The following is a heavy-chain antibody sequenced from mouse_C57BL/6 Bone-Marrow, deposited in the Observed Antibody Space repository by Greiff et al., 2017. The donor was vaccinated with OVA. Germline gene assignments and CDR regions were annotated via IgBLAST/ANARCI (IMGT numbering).Heavy chain of an antibody. CDR2: INPSSGYT. J-gene: IGHJ2*01. D-gene: IGHD2-1*01. V-gene: IGHV1-7*01. CDR3: ARGIYYASYYFDY. CDR1: GYTFTSYW. Sequence: QVQLQQSGAELAKPGASVKLSCMASGYTFTSYWMHWVKQRPGQGLEWIGYINPSSGYTKYNQKFKDKATLTADKSSSTAYMQLSSLTYEDSAVYYCARGIYYASYYFDYWGQGTTLTVSS.